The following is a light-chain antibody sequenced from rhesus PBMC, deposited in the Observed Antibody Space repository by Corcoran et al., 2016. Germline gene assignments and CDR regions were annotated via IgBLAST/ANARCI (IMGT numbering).Light chain of an antibody. CDR3: QHNYGTPFT. Sequence: DIQMTQSPSSLSASVGDRVTITCGASENVNNYLNWYQQKPGKAPKILIYKTSTLQSGVPSRSSGSGSGTDYTFTISSLQSEDVATYYCQHNYGTPFTFGPGTKLDIK. CDR2: KTS. CDR1: ENVNNY. J-gene: IGKJ3*01. V-gene: IGKV1-74*01.